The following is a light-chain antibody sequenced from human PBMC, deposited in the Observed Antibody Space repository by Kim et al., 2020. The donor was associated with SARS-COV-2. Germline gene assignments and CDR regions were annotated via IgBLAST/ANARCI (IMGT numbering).Light chain of an antibody. CDR3: QQYNSLG. CDR1: QSISSW. J-gene: IGKJ1*01. CDR2: KAS. V-gene: IGKV1-5*03. Sequence: DIQMTQSPSTLSASVGDRVTITCRASQSISSWLAWYQQKPGKAPKLLIYKASSLESGVPSRFSGSGSGTEFTLTISSLQPDDFATYYCQQYNSLGFGQGTKVDIK.